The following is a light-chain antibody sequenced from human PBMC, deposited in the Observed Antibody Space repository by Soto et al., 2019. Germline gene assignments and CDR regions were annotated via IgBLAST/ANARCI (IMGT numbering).Light chain of an antibody. CDR2: EVT. Sequence: SVLTQPPSASGFPGQSVTISCTGTSSDVGYYDYVSWYQQHTGKAPKLVIYEVTKRPSGDPDRVSASKSGNTASLTVSGLRAEDEADYYCSSYAGSNNVVFGSGTKVTVL. CDR3: SSYAGSNNVV. V-gene: IGLV2-8*01. CDR1: SSDVGYYDY. J-gene: IGLJ1*01.